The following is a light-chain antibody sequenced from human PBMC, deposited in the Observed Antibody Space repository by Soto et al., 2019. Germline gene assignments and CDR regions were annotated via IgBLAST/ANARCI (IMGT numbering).Light chain of an antibody. V-gene: IGLV2-14*01. CDR1: TSDIGGYNF. CDR3: ASDTRANTLV. CDR2: DVN. Sequence: QSALTQPASGSGSPGQSITISCTGTTSDIGGYNFISWYQHHPGKAPKLVIYDVNNRPSGISYRFSGSKSGNTASLTISGLQDEDEAAYYCASDTRANTLVFGGGTKLTVL. J-gene: IGLJ2*01.